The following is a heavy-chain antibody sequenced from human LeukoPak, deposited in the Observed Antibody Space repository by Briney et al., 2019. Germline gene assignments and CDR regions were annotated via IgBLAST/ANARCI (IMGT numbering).Heavy chain of an antibody. CDR2: IYYSGST. D-gene: IGHD5-18*01. Sequence: ESSETLSLTCTVSGGSISSGDYYWSWIRQPPGKGLEWIGYIYYSGSTYYNPSLKSRVTISVDTSKNQFSLKLSSVTAADTAVYYCARATWIQQWFDYWGQGTLVTVSS. CDR3: ARATWIQQWFDY. J-gene: IGHJ4*02. V-gene: IGHV4-30-4*08. CDR1: GGSISSGDYY.